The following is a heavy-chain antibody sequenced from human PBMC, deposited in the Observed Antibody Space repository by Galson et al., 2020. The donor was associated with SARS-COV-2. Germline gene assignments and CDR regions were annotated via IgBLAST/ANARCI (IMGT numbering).Heavy chain of an antibody. D-gene: IGHD2-21*02. Sequence: GESLKISCAVSGFTFSNYGMHWVRQAAGKGLEWVAVIWYDESSKYYADSVKGRFTISRDNSKNTLYLQMNSLRAEDTAVYYCVRVTERKYLDSWGQGTLVTVSS. CDR1: GFTFSNYG. CDR2: IWYDESSK. J-gene: IGHJ4*02. V-gene: IGHV3-33*01. CDR3: VRVTERKYLDS.